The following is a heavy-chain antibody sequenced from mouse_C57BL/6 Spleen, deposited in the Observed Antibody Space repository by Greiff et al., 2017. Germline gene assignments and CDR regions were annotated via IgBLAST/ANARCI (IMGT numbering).Heavy chain of an antibody. D-gene: IGHD4-1*01. CDR2: IYPRSGNN. CDR3: ARYPPLTGTYFDY. CDR1: GYTFTSYG. V-gene: IGHV1-81*01. Sequence: VQLQQSGAELARPGASVKLSCKASGYTFTSYGISWVKQRTGQGLEWIGEIYPRSGNNYYNEKFKGKATLNADKSSSTAYMELRSLTSEDSAVYFCARYPPLTGTYFDYWGQGTTLTVSS. J-gene: IGHJ2*01.